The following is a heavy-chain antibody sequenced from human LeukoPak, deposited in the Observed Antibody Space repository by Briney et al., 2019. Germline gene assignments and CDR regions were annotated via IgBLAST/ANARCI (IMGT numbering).Heavy chain of an antibody. CDR1: GYTFTSYG. CDR3: ARERERTYYYGSGSFD. V-gene: IGHV1-18*01. CDR2: ISAYNGNT. D-gene: IGHD3-10*01. J-gene: IGHJ4*02. Sequence: ASVKVSCKASGYTFTSYGISWVRQAPGRGLEWMGWISAYNGNTNYAQKLQGRVTMTTDTSTSTAYMELRSLRSDDTAVYYCARERERTYYYGSGSFDWGQGTLVTVSS.